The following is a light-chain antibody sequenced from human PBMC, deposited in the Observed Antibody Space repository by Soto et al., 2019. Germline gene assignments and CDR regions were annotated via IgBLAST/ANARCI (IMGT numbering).Light chain of an antibody. CDR1: QSVSNN. J-gene: IGKJ5*01. V-gene: IGKV3-15*01. Sequence: EILMTQSPATLSVSPGERATLSCRASQSVSNNLAWYQQKPGQAPRLLIYYASTRASGIPARFSGSGSGTEFTLTISSLQSEDFALYYCQQYNNWPPIAFGQGTRLEIK. CDR3: QQYNNWPPIA. CDR2: YAS.